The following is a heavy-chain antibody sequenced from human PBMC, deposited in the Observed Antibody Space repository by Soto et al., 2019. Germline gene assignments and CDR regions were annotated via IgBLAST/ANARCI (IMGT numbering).Heavy chain of an antibody. Sequence: QITLKESGPTLVQPTQTLTLTCTFSGFSLSTSGVGVGRIRQPPGKALEWLAIIYWDDDKWYSPSLKSRLTVTKDTSKSQVVRTMTNLAPADTATYYCAHRPPSTSLRRWFDPWGQGTLVTVSS. CDR1: GFSLSTSGVG. V-gene: IGHV2-5*02. CDR3: AHRPPSTSLRRWFDP. CDR2: IYWDDDK. J-gene: IGHJ5*02. D-gene: IGHD2-2*01.